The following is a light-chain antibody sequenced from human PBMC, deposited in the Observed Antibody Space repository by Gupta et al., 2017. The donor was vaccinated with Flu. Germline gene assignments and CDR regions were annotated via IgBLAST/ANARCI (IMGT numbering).Light chain of an antibody. CDR3: AVWDDSVKNWV. J-gene: IGLJ3*02. V-gene: IGLV1-44*01. CDR2: SDN. CDR1: RSNIGTNP. Sequence: RVTVSCSGSRSNIGTNPLNWYQQLPGTAPKLLIYSDNQRPSGVPDRLSGSKSGTSASLAVSGLQSEDEADYYCAVWDDSVKNWVFGGGTSLTVL.